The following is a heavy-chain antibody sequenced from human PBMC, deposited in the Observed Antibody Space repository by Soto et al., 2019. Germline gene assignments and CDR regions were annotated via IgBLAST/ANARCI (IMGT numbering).Heavy chain of an antibody. CDR3: ARVLRINADGDIVVVPAALTRYYWYFDL. CDR1: GGSFSGYY. Sequence: QVQLQQWGAGLLKPSETLSLTCAVYGGSFSGYYWSWIRQPPGKGLEWIGEINHSGSTNYNPSLKGRVTRSVDTSTNQFSLKLSSVTAADTSVYYCARVLRINADGDIVVVPAALTRYYWYFDLWGRGTLVTVAS. V-gene: IGHV4-34*01. CDR2: INHSGST. J-gene: IGHJ2*01. D-gene: IGHD2-2*01.